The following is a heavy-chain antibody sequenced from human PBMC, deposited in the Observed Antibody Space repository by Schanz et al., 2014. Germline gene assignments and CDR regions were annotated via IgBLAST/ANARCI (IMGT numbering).Heavy chain of an antibody. Sequence: QVQVVQSGAEVKKPGASVKVSCTASGYTFTSYDINWVRQAPGQGLEWMGWISAYNGHTDYAQKLQGRVTLTTDTSTSTAYMELRNLRSDDTAVYYCARAKRFGDMDVWGQGTTVTVSS. V-gene: IGHV1-18*01. J-gene: IGHJ6*02. CDR2: ISAYNGHT. CDR3: ARAKRFGDMDV. CDR1: GYTFTSYD. D-gene: IGHD3-10*01.